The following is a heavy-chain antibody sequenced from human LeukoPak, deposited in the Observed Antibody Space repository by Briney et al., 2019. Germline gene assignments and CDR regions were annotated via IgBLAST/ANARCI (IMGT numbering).Heavy chain of an antibody. V-gene: IGHV1-69*13. CDR2: IIPIFGTA. CDR3: ARVAPYLTYYYGSGSYYYDAFDI. J-gene: IGHJ3*02. CDR1: GGTFSSYA. Sequence: SVKVSCKASGGTFSSYAISWVRQAPGQGLEWMGGIIPIFGTANYAQKFQGRVTITADESTSTAYMELSSLRSDDTAVYYCARVAPYLTYYYGSGSYYYDAFDIWGQGTMVTVSS. D-gene: IGHD3-10*01.